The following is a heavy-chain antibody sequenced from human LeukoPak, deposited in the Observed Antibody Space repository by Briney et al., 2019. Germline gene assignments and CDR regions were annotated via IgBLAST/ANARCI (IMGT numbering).Heavy chain of an antibody. J-gene: IGHJ4*02. CDR2: ISGSGGST. Sequence: GGSLRLSCAASGFTFSSYAMSWVRQAPGKGLEWVSAISGSGGSTYYADSVKGRFTISRDNSKNTLYLQMNSLRAEDTAVYYCAKDPNIVVVPAARGDYWGQGTLVTVSS. CDR3: AKDPNIVVVPAARGDY. D-gene: IGHD2-2*01. V-gene: IGHV3-23*01. CDR1: GFTFSSYA.